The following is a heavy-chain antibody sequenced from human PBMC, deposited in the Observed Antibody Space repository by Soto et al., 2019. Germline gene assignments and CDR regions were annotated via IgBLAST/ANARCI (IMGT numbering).Heavy chain of an antibody. CDR1: GGSFSGYY. CDR3: ARARLSMVRGNLFDP. J-gene: IGHJ5*02. D-gene: IGHD3-10*01. CDR2: INHSGST. Sequence: SETLSLTCAVYGGSFSGYYWSWIRQPPGKGLEWIGEINHSGSTNYNPSLKSRVTISVDTSKNQFSLKLSSVTAADTAVYYCARARLSMVRGNLFDPWGQGTLVTVSS. V-gene: IGHV4-34*01.